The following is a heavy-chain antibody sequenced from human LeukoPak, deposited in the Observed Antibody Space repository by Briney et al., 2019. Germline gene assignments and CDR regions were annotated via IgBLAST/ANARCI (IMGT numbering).Heavy chain of an antibody. CDR3: ARAKTPTNYYDLSGFYNHYGMDV. V-gene: IGHV4-59*01. D-gene: IGHD3-22*01. J-gene: IGHJ6*02. Sequence: SETLSPTCTDSAGSISGCFWSWVRQAPGKGLEWMGYSYYSGSVNYNPSPKSRVTISVDTSTKQVSLRLRSVTAADTAVYFCARAKTPTNYYDLSGFYNHYGMDVWGQGTTVTVSS. CDR1: AGSISGCF. CDR2: SYYSGSV.